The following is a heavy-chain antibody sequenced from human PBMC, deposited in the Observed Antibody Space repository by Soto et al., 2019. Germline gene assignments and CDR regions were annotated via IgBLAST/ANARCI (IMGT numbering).Heavy chain of an antibody. CDR2: IYPGDSDT. CDR1: GYTFSSYW. D-gene: IGHD1-26*01. J-gene: IGHJ4*02. Sequence: PWESLKISGNGSGYTFSSYWIAWVRQMPGKGLEWMGTIYPGDSDTRYRPSFQGQVTISVDKSISTAYLQWTNLKASDTAMYYCARQDGAATYYFDYWGQGTLATVSS. CDR3: ARQDGAATYYFDY. V-gene: IGHV5-51*01.